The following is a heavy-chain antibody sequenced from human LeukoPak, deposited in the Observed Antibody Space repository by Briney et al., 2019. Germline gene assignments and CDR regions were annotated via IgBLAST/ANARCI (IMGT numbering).Heavy chain of an antibody. CDR3: ARDRLGVDP. J-gene: IGHJ5*02. CDR1: GSSISGSSYY. V-gene: IGHV4-39*07. CDR2: IYHSGST. Sequence: SETLSLTCTVSGSSISGSSYYWGWIRQPPGKGLEWIGEIYHSGSTNYNPSLKSRVTISVDKSKNQFSLKLSSVTAADTAVYYCARDRLGVDPWGQGTLVTVSS. D-gene: IGHD5-12*01.